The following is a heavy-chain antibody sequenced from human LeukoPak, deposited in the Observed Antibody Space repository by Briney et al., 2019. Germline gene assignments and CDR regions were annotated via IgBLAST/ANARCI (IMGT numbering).Heavy chain of an antibody. D-gene: IGHD3-16*01. Sequence: GASVKVSCKASGYTFTSYDINWVRQAAGQGLELKGWMNPNSGDTGYVEKFQGRVTMTRDTSITTAYMELSSLRSEDTAVYYCTRSGFGGGVHFDYWGQGTPVTVSS. CDR1: GYTFTSYD. CDR3: TRSGFGGGVHFDY. J-gene: IGHJ4*02. CDR2: MNPNSGDT. V-gene: IGHV1-8*01.